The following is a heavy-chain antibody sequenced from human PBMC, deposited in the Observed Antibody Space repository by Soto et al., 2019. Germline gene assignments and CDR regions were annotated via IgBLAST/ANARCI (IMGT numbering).Heavy chain of an antibody. V-gene: IGHV4-31*03. J-gene: IGHJ5*02. CDR3: ARGSIVVVVAATLWFDP. Sequence: SETLSLTCTVSGGSISSGGYYWSWIRQHPGKGLEWIGYIYYSGSTYYNPSLKRRVTISVDTSKHQFSLKLSSVTAADTAVYYCARGSIVVVVAATLWFDPWGQGTLVTVSS. CDR1: GGSISSGGYY. CDR2: IYYSGST. D-gene: IGHD2-15*01.